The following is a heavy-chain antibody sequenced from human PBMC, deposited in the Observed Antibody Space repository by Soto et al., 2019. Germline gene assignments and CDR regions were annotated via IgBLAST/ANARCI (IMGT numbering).Heavy chain of an antibody. CDR1: GFTVSSDY. D-gene: IGHD3-10*01. J-gene: IGHJ6*02. Sequence: GGSLRLSCAASGFTVSSDYMNWVRQAPGKGLEWVSGIYSGDSTYYADSVKGRFTISRDNSKNTLYLQLNRLRAEDTAVYYCARDIGPYYYYAMDVWGQGTTVTVSS. CDR3: ARDIGPYYYYAMDV. CDR2: IYSGDST. V-gene: IGHV3-66*01.